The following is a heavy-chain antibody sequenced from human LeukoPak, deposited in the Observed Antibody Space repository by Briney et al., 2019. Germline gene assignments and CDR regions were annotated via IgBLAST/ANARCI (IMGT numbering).Heavy chain of an antibody. CDR2: ISGSGGST. V-gene: IGHV3-23*01. J-gene: IGHJ4*02. D-gene: IGHD5-24*01. CDR1: GFKFSSFA. Sequence: GGSLRLSCAASGFKFSSFAMSWVRQAPGKGLEWVSAISGSGGSTYYADSVKGRFTISRDNSKNTLYLQMNSLRAEDTAVYYCAKVRVEMATGYFDYWGQGTLVTVSS. CDR3: AKVRVEMATGYFDY.